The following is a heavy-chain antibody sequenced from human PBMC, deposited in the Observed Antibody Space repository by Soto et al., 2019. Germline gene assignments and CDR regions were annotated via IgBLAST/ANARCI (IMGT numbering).Heavy chain of an antibody. Sequence: SETLSLTCTVSGGSISSGGYYWSWIRQHPGKGLEWIGYIYHSGTTYYNPSLKGRVTISVDTSKNQFSLKLTSVTAADTAVYYCARFGAAAAHDDNWGRGVLVTVSS. J-gene: IGHJ4*01. V-gene: IGHV4-31*03. CDR2: IYHSGTT. CDR3: ARFGAAAAHDDN. CDR1: GGSISSGGYY. D-gene: IGHD6-13*01.